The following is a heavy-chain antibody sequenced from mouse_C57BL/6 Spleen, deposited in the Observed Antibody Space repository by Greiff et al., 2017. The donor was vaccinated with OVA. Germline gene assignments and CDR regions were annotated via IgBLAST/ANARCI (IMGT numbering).Heavy chain of an antibody. CDR2: IYPGDGDT. CDR1: GYAFSSSW. Sequence: VQLQQSGPELVKPGASVKISCKASGYAFSSSWMSWVKQRPGKGLEWIGRIYPGDGDTNYNGKFKGKATLTADKSSSTAYMQLSSLTSEDSAVYFCARSGDGYFQYYFDYWGQGTTLTVSS. J-gene: IGHJ2*01. D-gene: IGHD2-3*01. CDR3: ARSGDGYFQYYFDY. V-gene: IGHV1-82*01.